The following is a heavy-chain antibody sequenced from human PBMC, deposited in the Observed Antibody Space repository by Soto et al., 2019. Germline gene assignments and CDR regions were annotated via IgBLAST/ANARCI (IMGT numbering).Heavy chain of an antibody. CDR3: AKLSLLAVAGNGIDY. Sequence: SLRLSCAASGFTFSSYGMHWVRQAPGKGLEWVAVISYDGSNKYYADSVKGRFTISRDNSKNTLYLQMNSLRAEDTAVYYCAKLSLLAVAGNGIDYWGQGTLVTVSS. CDR2: ISYDGSNK. CDR1: GFTFSSYG. V-gene: IGHV3-30*18. J-gene: IGHJ4*02. D-gene: IGHD6-19*01.